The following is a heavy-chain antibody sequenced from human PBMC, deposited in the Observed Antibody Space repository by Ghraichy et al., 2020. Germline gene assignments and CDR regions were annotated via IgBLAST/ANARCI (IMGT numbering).Heavy chain of an antibody. J-gene: IGHJ4*02. CDR1: GGSISSYY. D-gene: IGHD4-17*01. Sequence: SQTLSLTCTVSGGSISSYYWSWIRQPPGKGLEWIGYIYYSGSTNYNPSLKSRVTISVDTSKNQFSLKLSSVTAADTAVYYCARDSPYGDYYFDYWGQGTLVTVSS. CDR3: ARDSPYGDYYFDY. CDR2: IYYSGST. V-gene: IGHV4-59*01.